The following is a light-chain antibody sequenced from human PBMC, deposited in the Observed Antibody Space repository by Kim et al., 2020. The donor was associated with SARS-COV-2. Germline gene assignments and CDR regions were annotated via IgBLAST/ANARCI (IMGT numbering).Light chain of an antibody. Sequence: QSVTISCTGTSSDIGAYKYVSWYQQHPGKAPKLMIYEVNRRPSGVPDRFSGSKSGNTASLTVSGLQAEDAADYYCTSYAGSNNLDVFGTGTKVTVL. CDR2: EVN. V-gene: IGLV2-8*01. CDR1: SSDIGAYKY. CDR3: TSYAGSNNLDV. J-gene: IGLJ1*01.